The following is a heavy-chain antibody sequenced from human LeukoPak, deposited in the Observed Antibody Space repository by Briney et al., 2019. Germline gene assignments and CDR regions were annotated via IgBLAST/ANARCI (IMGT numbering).Heavy chain of an antibody. Sequence: GGSLRLSCAASGFTFSSYWMTWVRQAPGKGLEWVGNIKGDGSEKYYVDSVKGRFTISRDNAKNSLYLQMNSLRAEDTAVYYCASSIAVAFNWFDPWGQGTLVTVSS. CDR2: IKGDGSEK. V-gene: IGHV3-7*01. CDR1: GFTFSSYW. D-gene: IGHD6-19*01. J-gene: IGHJ5*02. CDR3: ASSIAVAFNWFDP.